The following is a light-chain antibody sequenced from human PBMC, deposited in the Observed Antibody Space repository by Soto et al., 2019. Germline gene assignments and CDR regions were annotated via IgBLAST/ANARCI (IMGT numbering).Light chain of an antibody. Sequence: DILLTQSPESLAVSLGERATINCKSSHSVQLSFNNRKYIAWYLQKPGQPPQLLIYEVSNRFSGVPDRFSGSGSGTDFTLKISRVEAEDVGVYYCMQSIQPTITFGQGTRLEIK. CDR1: HSVQLSFNNRKY. J-gene: IGKJ5*01. CDR2: EVS. V-gene: IGKV2D-29*01. CDR3: MQSIQPTIT.